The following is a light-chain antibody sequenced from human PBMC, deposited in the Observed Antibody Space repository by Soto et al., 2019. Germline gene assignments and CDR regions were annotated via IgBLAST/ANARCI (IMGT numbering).Light chain of an antibody. CDR1: QTISSW. J-gene: IGKJ5*01. Sequence: DIQMTQSPSTLSGSVGDRVTITCRASQTISSWLAWYQQKPGKAPKLLIYKASTLKSGVPSRFSGSGSGTEFTLTISSLQPDDFATYYCQQYNSYSITFGQGTRLEN. CDR2: KAS. CDR3: QQYNSYSIT. V-gene: IGKV1-5*03.